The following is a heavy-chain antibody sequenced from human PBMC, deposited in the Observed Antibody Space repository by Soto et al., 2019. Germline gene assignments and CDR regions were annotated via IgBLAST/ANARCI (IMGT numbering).Heavy chain of an antibody. Sequence: QVRLQESGPGLVKPSGTLSLTCAVSGGSISSSNWWTWVRQAPGQGLQWIGEIYRSGNTNYSPSLRSRLSISIDTSKNQFSLKLSSVTAADTAVYYCARLRAAPNDAFDIWGQGTMVTVS. CDR1: GGSISSSNW. J-gene: IGHJ3*02. CDR3: ARLRAAPNDAFDI. V-gene: IGHV4-4*02. CDR2: IYRSGNT.